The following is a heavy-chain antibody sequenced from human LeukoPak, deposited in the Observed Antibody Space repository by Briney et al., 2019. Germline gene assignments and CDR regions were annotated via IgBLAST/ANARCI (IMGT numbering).Heavy chain of an antibody. V-gene: IGHV3-33*06. J-gene: IGHJ5*02. CDR2: IWYDGSNK. CDR3: AKDLGGSYGGNWFDP. CDR1: GFTFSSYG. D-gene: IGHD1-26*01. Sequence: PGGSLRLSCAASGFTFSSYGMHWVRQAPGKGLEWVAVIWYDGSNKYYADSVKGRFTISRDNSKNTLYLQMNSLRAEDTAVYYCAKDLGGSYGGNWFDPWGQGTLVTVSS.